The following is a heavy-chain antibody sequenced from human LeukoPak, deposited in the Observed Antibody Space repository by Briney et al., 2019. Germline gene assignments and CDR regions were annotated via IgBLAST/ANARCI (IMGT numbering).Heavy chain of an antibody. Sequence: GGSLRLSWSASGFYFLDHPIHWVRQAPGNGPEWVSGIGNSLSKGYADSVRGRFTISRDNAGNSVYLQMKSLRPEDTALYYCAKEIRRGDSPLDSWGQGTLVTVSS. CDR2: IGNSLSK. J-gene: IGHJ4*02. V-gene: IGHV3-9*01. CDR3: AKEIRRGDSPLDS. CDR1: GFYFLDHP.